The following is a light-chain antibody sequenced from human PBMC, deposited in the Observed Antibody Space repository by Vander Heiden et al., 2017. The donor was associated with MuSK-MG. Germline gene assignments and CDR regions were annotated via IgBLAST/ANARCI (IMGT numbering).Light chain of an antibody. CDR2: GAS. V-gene: IGKV3-15*01. Sequence: EIVMTQSPATLSVSPGERATLSCRASHSISNNLAWYQQKPGQAPRLLIYGASTRATGIPARFSGSGSATEFTLTISSRQSEDSAVYFCQQYDNWPPLTFGGGTKVEIK. CDR1: HSISNN. J-gene: IGKJ4*01. CDR3: QQYDNWPPLT.